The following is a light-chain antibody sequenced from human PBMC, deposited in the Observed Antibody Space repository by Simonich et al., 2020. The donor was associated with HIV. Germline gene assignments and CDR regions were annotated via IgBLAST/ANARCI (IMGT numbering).Light chain of an antibody. V-gene: IGKV3-20*01. CDR2: GAS. CDR3: QQYYSTPPT. Sequence: EIVLTQSPGTLSLSPGERATLSCRASQSVSSSYLAWYQQKPGQAPRLLIYGASSRATGNPDRFSGSGSGTDFTLTISRLEPEDFAVYYCQQYYSTPPTFGQGTKVEIK. J-gene: IGKJ1*01. CDR1: QSVSSSY.